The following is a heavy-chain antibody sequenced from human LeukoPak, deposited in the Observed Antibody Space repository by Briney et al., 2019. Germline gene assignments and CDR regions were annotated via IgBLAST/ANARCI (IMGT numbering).Heavy chain of an antibody. J-gene: IGHJ4*02. CDR2: INPNSGGT. V-gene: IGHV1-2*02. CDR1: GYTFTSYY. Sequence: ASVKVSCKASGYTFTSYYMHWVRQAPGQGLEWIGWINPNSGGTNYAQKFQGRVTMTRDTSISTAYMELSRLRSDDTAVYFCARRCDTSSYYTYYFDYWGQGTLVTVSS. CDR3: ARRCDTSSYYTYYFDY. D-gene: IGHD3-22*01.